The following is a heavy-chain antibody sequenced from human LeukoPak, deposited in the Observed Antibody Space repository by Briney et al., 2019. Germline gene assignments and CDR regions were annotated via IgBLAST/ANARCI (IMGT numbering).Heavy chain of an antibody. CDR1: GVSISSYY. Sequence: SETLSLTCTVSGVSISSYYWSWILQPAGKGLEWIGRIYTSGGTVYNPSLKSRVTMSVDTSKNQFSLKLSSVTAADTAVYYCARGVFYYDTSGRGYYFDYWGQGTLVTVSS. D-gene: IGHD3-22*01. CDR3: ARGVFYYDTSGRGYYFDY. J-gene: IGHJ4*02. V-gene: IGHV4-4*07. CDR2: IYTSGGT.